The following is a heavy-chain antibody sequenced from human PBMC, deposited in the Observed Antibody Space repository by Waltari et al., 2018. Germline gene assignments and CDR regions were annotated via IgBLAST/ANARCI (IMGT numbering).Heavy chain of an antibody. CDR2: VYSTGDT. CDR3: ARFHGENPFFLDS. V-gene: IGHV4-59*01. Sequence: QVLLQESGTGLVKPSETLSLNCSVSGDSLTDKFWSWIRQSPGRGLEWIGYVYSTGDTNYRASLRSRVTISVDTSKNQFSLRLTSMTPADTAVYYCARFHGENPFFLDSWGQGTLVTVSS. J-gene: IGHJ5*02. D-gene: IGHD3-3*01. CDR1: GDSLTDKF.